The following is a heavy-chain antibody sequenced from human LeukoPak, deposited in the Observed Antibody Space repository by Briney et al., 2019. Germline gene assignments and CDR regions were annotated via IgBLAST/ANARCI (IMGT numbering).Heavy chain of an antibody. J-gene: IGHJ4*02. CDR1: GFTFSSYA. CDR3: AKDASIVVVPAANFDY. Sequence: GGSLRLSCAASGFTFSSYAMSWVRQAPGKGREWVSAISGSGGSTYYADSVKGRFTISRDNSKNTLYLQMNSLRAEDTAVYYCAKDASIVVVPAANFDYWGQGTLVTVSS. D-gene: IGHD2-2*01. CDR2: ISGSGGST. V-gene: IGHV3-23*01.